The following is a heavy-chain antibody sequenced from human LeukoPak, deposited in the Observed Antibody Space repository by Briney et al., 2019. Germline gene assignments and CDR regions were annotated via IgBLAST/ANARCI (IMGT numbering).Heavy chain of an antibody. J-gene: IGHJ4*02. Sequence: ASVKVSCKASGYTFTGHYMHWVRQAPGQGLEWMGWFNPNSGGAKYAQKFQGRVTMTRDTSIGTAYMELSRLRSDDTAVYYCARGQYSRSEFGPYYFDYWGQGTLVTVSS. CDR2: FNPNSGGA. V-gene: IGHV1-2*02. CDR3: ARGQYSRSEFGPYYFDY. CDR1: GYTFTGHY. D-gene: IGHD6-6*01.